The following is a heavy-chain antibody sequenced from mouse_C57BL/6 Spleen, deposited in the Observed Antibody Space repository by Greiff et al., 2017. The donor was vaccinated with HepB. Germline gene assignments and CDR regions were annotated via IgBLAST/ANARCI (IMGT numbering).Heavy chain of an antibody. CDR1: GYTFTSYW. Sequence: VQLQQPGAELVRPGSSVKLSCKASGYTFTSYWMHWVKQSPIQGLEWIGNIDPSDSETHYNQKFKDKATLTVDKSSSTAYMQLSSLTSEDSAVYYCARSKESYYFDYWGQGTTLTVSS. CDR3: ARSKESYYFDY. J-gene: IGHJ2*01. V-gene: IGHV1-52*01. D-gene: IGHD2-5*01. CDR2: IDPSDSET.